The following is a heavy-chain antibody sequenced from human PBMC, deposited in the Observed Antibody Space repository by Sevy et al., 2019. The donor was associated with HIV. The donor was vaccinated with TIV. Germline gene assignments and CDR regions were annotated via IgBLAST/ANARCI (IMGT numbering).Heavy chain of an antibody. Sequence: ASVKVSCKASGYTFTSYAMNWVRQAPGQGLEWMGWINTNTGNPTYAQGFTGRFVFSLDTSVSTAYLQISSLKAEDTAVYYCARRAMGYYAFWSGYDPRHGMDVWGQGTTVTVSS. CDR1: GYTFTSYA. J-gene: IGHJ6*02. D-gene: IGHD3-3*01. CDR3: ARRAMGYYAFWSGYDPRHGMDV. CDR2: INTNTGNP. V-gene: IGHV7-4-1*02.